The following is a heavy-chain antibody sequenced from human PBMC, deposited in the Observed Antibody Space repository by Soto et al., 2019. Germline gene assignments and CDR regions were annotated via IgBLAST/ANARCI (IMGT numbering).Heavy chain of an antibody. CDR1: GGSISSSSYY. Sequence: PSETLSLTCTFSGGSISSSSYYWGWIRQPPGKGLEWIGSIYYSGSTYYNPSLKSRVTISVDTSKNQFSLKLSSVTAADTAVYYCATSPWRGKYSSSWSPYYYYYYGMDVWGQGTTVTVSS. J-gene: IGHJ6*02. CDR2: IYYSGST. D-gene: IGHD6-13*01. CDR3: ATSPWRGKYSSSWSPYYYYYYGMDV. V-gene: IGHV4-39*01.